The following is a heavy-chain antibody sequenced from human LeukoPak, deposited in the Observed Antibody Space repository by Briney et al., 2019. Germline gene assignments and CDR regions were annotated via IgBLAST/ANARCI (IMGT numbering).Heavy chain of an antibody. Sequence: PSQTLSLTCAVSGGSISSGDYSWSWIRQPPGKGLEWIGYIFQSGSTYYNPSLKSRVTISVDRSKNQFSLKLSSVTAADTAVYYCARVGSDWNDVRYNWFDPWGLGTLVTVSS. CDR2: IFQSGST. D-gene: IGHD1-1*01. CDR1: GGSISSGDYS. J-gene: IGHJ5*02. V-gene: IGHV4-30-2*01. CDR3: ARVGSDWNDVRYNWFDP.